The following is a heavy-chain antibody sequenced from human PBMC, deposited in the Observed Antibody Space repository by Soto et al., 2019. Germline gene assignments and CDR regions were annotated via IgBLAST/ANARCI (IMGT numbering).Heavy chain of an antibody. CDR3: AKDLELEARYDILTGYYNPGDY. CDR1: GFTFSSYA. CDR2: ISGSGGST. Sequence: GGSLRLSCAASGFTFSSYAMSWVRQAPGKGLEWVSAISGSGGSTYYADSVKGRFTISRDNSKNTLYLQMNSLRAEDTAVYYCAKDLELEARYDILTGYYNPGDYWGQGTLVTVSS. J-gene: IGHJ4*02. V-gene: IGHV3-23*01. D-gene: IGHD3-9*01.